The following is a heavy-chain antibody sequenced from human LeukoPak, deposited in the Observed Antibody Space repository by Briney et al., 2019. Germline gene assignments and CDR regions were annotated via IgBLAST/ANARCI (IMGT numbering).Heavy chain of an antibody. CDR1: GGSISSYY. V-gene: IGHV4-59*12. CDR2: IYYSGST. CDR3: ARGELEGYGSGSYYKKLRLQYYFDY. J-gene: IGHJ4*02. Sequence: SETLSLTCTVSGGSISSYYWSWIRKPPGKGLEWLGYIYYSGSTNYNPSLKSRVTISVDRSKNQFSLKLSSVTAADTAVYYCARGELEGYGSGSYYKKLRLQYYFDYWGQGTLVTVSS. D-gene: IGHD3-10*01.